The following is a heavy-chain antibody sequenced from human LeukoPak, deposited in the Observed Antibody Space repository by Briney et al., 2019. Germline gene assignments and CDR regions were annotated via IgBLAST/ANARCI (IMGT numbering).Heavy chain of an antibody. CDR3: ARGARGYSYGNYFDY. J-gene: IGHJ4*02. CDR2: IYTSGST. V-gene: IGHV4-4*09. Sequence: SETLSLTCTVSGGSISSYYWSWIRQPPGKGLEWIGYIYTSGSTNYNPSLKSRVTISVDTSKNQFSLKLSSVTAADTAVYYCARGARGYSYGNYFDYWGQGTLVTVSS. D-gene: IGHD5-18*01. CDR1: GGSISSYY.